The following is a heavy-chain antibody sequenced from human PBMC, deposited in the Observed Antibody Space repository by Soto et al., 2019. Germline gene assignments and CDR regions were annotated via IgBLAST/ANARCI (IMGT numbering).Heavy chain of an antibody. D-gene: IGHD3-22*01. V-gene: IGHV3-23*01. CDR2: ITPSGDAT. J-gene: IGHJ4*02. Sequence: EVQVLESGGGLVQPGGSLRLSCAVSGFTFSSFAMSWVRQLPGKGLEWVSGITPSGDATYYADSMRGRFTISRDNSKNTLYLQMDSLRAEDTAVYYCAKMVPSSGTIGYFDYFDYWGQGTLVTVSS. CDR1: GFTFSSFA. CDR3: AKMVPSSGTIGYFDYFDY.